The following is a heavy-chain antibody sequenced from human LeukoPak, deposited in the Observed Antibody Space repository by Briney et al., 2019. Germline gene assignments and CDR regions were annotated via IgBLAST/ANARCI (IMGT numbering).Heavy chain of an antibody. CDR3: ARGNFQITMVRGAYYYYGMDV. CDR2: INHSGST. D-gene: IGHD3-10*01. V-gene: IGHV4-34*01. J-gene: IGHJ6*02. CDR1: GGSFSGYY. Sequence: PSETLSLTCAVYGGSFSGYYWSWIRQPPGKGLEWIGEINHSGSTNYNPSLKSRVTISVDTSKNQFSLKLSSVTAADTAVYYCARGNFQITMVRGAYYYYGMDVWGQGTTVTVSS.